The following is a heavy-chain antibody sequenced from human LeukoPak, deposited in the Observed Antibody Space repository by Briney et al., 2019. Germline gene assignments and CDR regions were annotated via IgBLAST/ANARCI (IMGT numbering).Heavy chain of an antibody. V-gene: IGHV1-2*02. CDR2: INPNNGGTT. CDR3: ARLLSRSAY. J-gene: IGHJ4*02. Sequence: ASVKVSCKASGYTFTGYYMHWVRQAPGQGLEWMGWINPNNGGTTKYAQKFQGRVTMTMDTSISTAYMELSRLRSDDTAVYYCARLLSRSAYWGQGTLVTVSS. CDR1: GYTFTGYY. D-gene: IGHD2/OR15-2a*01.